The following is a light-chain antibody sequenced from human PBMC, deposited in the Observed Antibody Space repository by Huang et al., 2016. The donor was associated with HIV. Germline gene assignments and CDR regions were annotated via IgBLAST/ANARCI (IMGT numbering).Light chain of an antibody. J-gene: IGKJ4*01. CDR1: RSVSTN. V-gene: IGKV3-15*01. CDR3: HQYNNWLLS. CDR2: GSS. Sequence: EIVMTQSPATLSVSPGQRVTLSCRANRSVSTNLAWYQQRHGKAPRLLIYGSSTRAPGIPARFGGSGSGTDFSLTISSLQSEDFALYYCHQYNNWLLSFGGGTRV.